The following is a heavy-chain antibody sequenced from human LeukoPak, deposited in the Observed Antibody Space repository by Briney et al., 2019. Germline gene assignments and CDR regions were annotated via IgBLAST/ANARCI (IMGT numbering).Heavy chain of an antibody. CDR2: INHCGST. V-gene: IGHV4-34*01. Sequence: SETLSLTCAVYGGSFSGYYWSWIRQPPGKGLEWIREINHCGSTNYNPSLKSRVTISVDTSKNQFSLKLSSVTAADTAVYYCARFFRTSVSWFDPWGQGTLATVSS. CDR3: ARFFRTSVSWFDP. J-gene: IGHJ5*02. D-gene: IGHD2-2*01. CDR1: GGSFSGYY.